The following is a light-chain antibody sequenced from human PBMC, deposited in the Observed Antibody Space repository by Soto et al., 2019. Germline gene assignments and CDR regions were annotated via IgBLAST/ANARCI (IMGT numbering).Light chain of an antibody. CDR3: QEYNSYSPYT. CDR2: QAS. Sequence: DIQMTQSPSTLSASVGDRVTITCRASQSISNWLAWYQQKPGKAPKLLIYQASSLESGVPPRFSGSGSGTEFTLTISSLQPEDFATYDCQEYNSYSPYTFGQGTKLEIK. J-gene: IGKJ2*01. V-gene: IGKV1-5*03. CDR1: QSISNW.